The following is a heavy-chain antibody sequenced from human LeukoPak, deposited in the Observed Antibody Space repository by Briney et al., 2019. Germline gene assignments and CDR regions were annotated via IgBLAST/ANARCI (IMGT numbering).Heavy chain of an antibody. CDR1: GFTFSSYG. CDR3: ARGGTGYSLDWFDP. CDR2: IWYDGSNK. V-gene: IGHV3-33*01. J-gene: IGHJ5*02. D-gene: IGHD6-13*01. Sequence: PGGSLRLSCAASGFTFSSYGMHWVRQAPGKGLEWVAVIWYDGSNKYCADSVKGRFTISRDNSKNTLYLQMNSLRAEDTAVYYCARGGTGYSLDWFDPWGQGTLVTVSS.